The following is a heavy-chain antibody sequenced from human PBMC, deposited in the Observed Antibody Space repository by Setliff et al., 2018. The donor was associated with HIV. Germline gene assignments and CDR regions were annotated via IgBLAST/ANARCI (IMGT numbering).Heavy chain of an antibody. CDR3: ARRSVSHGNGFDL. D-gene: IGHD3-10*01. Sequence: GESLKISCHLSGYSFVDFWIGWVRQMPGKGLEWVGFIYPGDSDSRYSPSFRGQVTISADKSTTAYLHWSSLKASETAIYYCARRSVSHGNGFDLWGQGTLVTVSS. CDR1: GYSFVDFW. V-gene: IGHV5-51*01. J-gene: IGHJ3*01. CDR2: IYPGDSDS.